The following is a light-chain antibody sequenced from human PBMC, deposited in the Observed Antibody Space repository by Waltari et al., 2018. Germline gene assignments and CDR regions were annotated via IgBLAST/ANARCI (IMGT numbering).Light chain of an antibody. J-gene: IGKJ5*01. CDR3: QQSYSTPPIT. Sequence: DIQMTQSPSSLSASVGDRVTITCRASQSNSSYLNWYQQKPGKAPKLLIYAASSLQSGVPSRFSGSGSVTDFTLTISSLQPEDFATYYCQQSYSTPPITFGQGTRLEIK. CDR1: QSNSSY. V-gene: IGKV1-39*01. CDR2: AAS.